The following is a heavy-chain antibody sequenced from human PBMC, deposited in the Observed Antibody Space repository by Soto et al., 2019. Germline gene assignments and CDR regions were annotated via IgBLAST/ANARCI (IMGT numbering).Heavy chain of an antibody. J-gene: IGHJ4*02. D-gene: IGHD3-16*02. CDR2: ISCSGGST. CDR1: GFTFSSYA. V-gene: IGHV3-23*01. CDR3: AKDSNVYFRGSYRWYHFDY. Sequence: GGSLRLSCAASGFTFSSYAMSWVHQAPGKGLEWVSAISCSGGSTYYADSVKGRFTISRDNSKNTLYLQMNSLRAEDTAVYYCAKDSNVYFRGSYRWYHFDYWGQGTPVTVSS.